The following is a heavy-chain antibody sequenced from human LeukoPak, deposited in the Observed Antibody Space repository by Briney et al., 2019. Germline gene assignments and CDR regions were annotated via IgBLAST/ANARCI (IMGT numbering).Heavy chain of an antibody. CDR1: GFTFSGFW. D-gene: IGHD3-22*01. CDR2: INSDGSEG. Sequence: TGGSLRLSCAVSGFTFSGFWMSWSRQAPGKGLEWVASINSDGSEGYYADVVKGRFTISRDNAKNSLYLQMNSLRAEDTAVYYCARPYYYDSSGYYPFDYWGQGTLVTVSS. J-gene: IGHJ4*02. CDR3: ARPYYYDSSGYYPFDY. V-gene: IGHV3-7*01.